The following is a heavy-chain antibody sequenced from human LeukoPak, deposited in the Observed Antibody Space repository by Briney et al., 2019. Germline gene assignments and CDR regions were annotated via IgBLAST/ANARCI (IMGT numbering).Heavy chain of an antibody. V-gene: IGHV3-30*18. CDR3: AKSSYGDYVGEAY. J-gene: IGHJ4*02. CDR1: GFTFSSYG. D-gene: IGHD4-17*01. Sequence: GGSLRLSCAASGFTFSSYGMHWVRQAPGKGLEWVAVISYDGSNKYYADSVKGRFTISRDNSKNTLYLQMNSLRAEDTAVYYCAKSSYGDYVGEAYWGQGTLVTVSS. CDR2: ISYDGSNK.